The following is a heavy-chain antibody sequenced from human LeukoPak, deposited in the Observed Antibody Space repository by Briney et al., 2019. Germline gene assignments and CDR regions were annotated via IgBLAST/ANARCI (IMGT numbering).Heavy chain of an antibody. CDR1: GFSFSHYA. CDR2: ISFDGSHK. CDR3: ARGRSSSSCYTFDY. D-gene: IGHD2-2*01. V-gene: IGHV3-30*14. Sequence: PGGSLRLSCAASGFSFSHYAMHWVRQAPGKGLEWVAVISFDGSHKYYADSVKGRFTISRDNSKNTLYLQMNSLRAEDTAVYYCARGRSSSSCYTFDYWGQGTVVTVSS. J-gene: IGHJ4*02.